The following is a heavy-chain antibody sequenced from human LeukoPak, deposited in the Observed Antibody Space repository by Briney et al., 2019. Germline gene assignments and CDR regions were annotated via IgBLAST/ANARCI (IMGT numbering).Heavy chain of an antibody. Sequence: GGSLRLSCAASGFTFSSYGMHWVRQAPGKGLEWVAVIWSDGNNRFYADSVKGRFTFSRDNSKNTLSLQMNSLRAEDTAVYYCAKGRGPFDAFDIWGPGTRVTVSS. CDR2: IWSDGNNR. CDR1: GFTFSSYG. J-gene: IGHJ3*02. V-gene: IGHV3-33*06. CDR3: AKGRGPFDAFDI.